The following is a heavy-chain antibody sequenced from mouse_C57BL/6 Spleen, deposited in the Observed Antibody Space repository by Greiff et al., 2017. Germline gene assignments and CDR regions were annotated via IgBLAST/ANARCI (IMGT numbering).Heavy chain of an antibody. CDR2: IDPEDGET. CDR1: GFNIKDYY. V-gene: IGHV14-2*01. D-gene: IGHD1-1*01. J-gene: IGHJ1*01. Sequence: VHVKQSGAELVKPGASVKLSCTASGFNIKDYYMHWVKQRTEQGLEWIGRIDPEDGETKYAPKFQGKATITADTSSNTAYLQLSSLTSEDTAVYSCALYYYGSSRFFDWYFDVWGAGTTVTVSS. CDR3: ALYYYGSSRFFDWYFDV.